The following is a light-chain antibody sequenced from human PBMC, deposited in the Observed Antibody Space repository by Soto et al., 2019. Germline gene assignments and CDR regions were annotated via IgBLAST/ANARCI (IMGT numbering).Light chain of an antibody. CDR3: QQYDSWPRT. CDR2: GAS. V-gene: IGKV3D-15*01. CDR1: PSASRK. Sequence: VITLSPSTLSVAPGERVPLSCMASPSASRKLAWYQQKPGQAPRLLVFGASTRATGIPARFSGSGSGTEFTLTISSLQSEDVAFYYCQQYDSWPRTFGGGSMADVK. J-gene: IGKJ4*01.